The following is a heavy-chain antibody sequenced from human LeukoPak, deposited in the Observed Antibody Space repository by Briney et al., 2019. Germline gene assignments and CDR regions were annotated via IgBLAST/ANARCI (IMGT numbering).Heavy chain of an antibody. Sequence: SGTLSLTCGVSGGSIISNNWWSWVRQPPGKGLAFIGEIYHGGSSNYNPSLRSRVTVSVDKSKNQLSLNLYSVTAADTAVYYCARMPYDYYAMDVWGKGTTVTVSS. V-gene: IGHV4-4*02. CDR2: IYHGGSS. J-gene: IGHJ6*04. CDR3: ARMPYDYYAMDV. D-gene: IGHD2-2*01. CDR1: GGSIISNNW.